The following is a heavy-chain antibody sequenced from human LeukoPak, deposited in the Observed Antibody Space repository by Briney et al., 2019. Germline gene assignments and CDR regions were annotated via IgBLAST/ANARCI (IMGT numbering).Heavy chain of an antibody. CDR1: GYSFNSYW. J-gene: IGHJ4*02. CDR2: IYPGDSDT. Sequence: GESLKISCQGSGYSFNSYWIASVRQMPGKGLEWIGIIYPGDSDTRYSPSCQGQITISADKSINTAYLRWSSLKASDTAMYYCARAYYCGGGSCKLEYWGQGTLVTVSS. CDR3: ARAYYCGGGSCKLEY. D-gene: IGHD2-15*01. V-gene: IGHV5-51*01.